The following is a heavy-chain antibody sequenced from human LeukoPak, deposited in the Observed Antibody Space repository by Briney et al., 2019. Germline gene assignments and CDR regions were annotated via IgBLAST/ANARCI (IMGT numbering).Heavy chain of an antibody. Sequence: PGGSLRLSCAASGFTFSSYAMSWVRQAPGRGLEWVSAISGSGGSTYYADSVKGRFTISRDNSKNTLYLQMNSLRAEDTAVYYCAKDGTRWPTHRRFDPWGQGTLVTVSS. CDR3: AKDGTRWPTHRRFDP. CDR1: GFTFSSYA. J-gene: IGHJ5*02. CDR2: ISGSGGST. V-gene: IGHV3-23*01. D-gene: IGHD1-26*01.